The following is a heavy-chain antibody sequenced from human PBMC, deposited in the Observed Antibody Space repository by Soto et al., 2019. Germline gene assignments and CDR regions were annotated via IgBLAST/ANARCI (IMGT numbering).Heavy chain of an antibody. CDR2: IYHTGST. CDR3: AGSPGRSMFEY. J-gene: IGHJ4*02. D-gene: IGHD3-10*01. CDR1: GGSVTGGGYY. V-gene: IGHV4-31*03. Sequence: SETLSLTCSVSGGSVTGGGYYWSWIRQLPGKGLEWIGYIYHTGSTFYNPSLKSRVTISLDTSKSQFSLKLTSVTAADTAMYYCAGSPGRSMFEYWGQGSPVTVAS.